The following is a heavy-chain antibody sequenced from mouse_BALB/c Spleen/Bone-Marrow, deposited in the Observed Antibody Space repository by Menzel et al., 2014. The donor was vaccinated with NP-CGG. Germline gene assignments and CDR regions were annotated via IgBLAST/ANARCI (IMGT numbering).Heavy chain of an antibody. J-gene: IGHJ1*01. CDR1: GFSLSSYS. CDR2: IWGGGST. Sequence: VKVVESGPGLVAPSQSLSITCTVSGFSLSSYSVHWARQPPGKGLEWLGMIWGGGSTDYNSALKSRLSISRDNSKSQVFLKMNSLQTDDTAMYYCARVVATDWYFDVWGAGTTVTVSS. D-gene: IGHD1-1*01. CDR3: ARVVATDWYFDV. V-gene: IGHV2-6-4*01.